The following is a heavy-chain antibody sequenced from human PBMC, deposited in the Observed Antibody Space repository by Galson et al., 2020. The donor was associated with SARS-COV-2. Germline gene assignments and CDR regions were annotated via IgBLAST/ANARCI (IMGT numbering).Heavy chain of an antibody. CDR2: ISSSSSYI. D-gene: IGHD6-6*01. V-gene: IGHV3-21*01. CDR1: GFTFSSYS. J-gene: IGHJ6*02. CDR3: ARDRQLDRPYYGMDV. Sequence: GESLKISCAASGFTFSSYSMNWVRQAPGKGLEWVSSISSSSSYIYYADSVKGRFTISRDNAKNSLYLQMNSLRAEDTAVYYCARDRQLDRPYYGMDVWGQGTTVTVSS.